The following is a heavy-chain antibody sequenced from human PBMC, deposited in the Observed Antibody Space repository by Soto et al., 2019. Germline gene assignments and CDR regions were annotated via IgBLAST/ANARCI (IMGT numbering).Heavy chain of an antibody. D-gene: IGHD6-19*01. J-gene: IGHJ5*02. V-gene: IGHV1-8*01. CDR3: SRNPYGSGLFDP. Sequence: QVQLVQSGAEVKKPGASVKVSCKASGYNFIDYDINWMRQSTGQGLEWMGWMTPNSGNTGYAQKFQGRVTLTRDTSIGTAYMELCRLKTEDTAVYYCSRNPYGSGLFDPWGQGTLVTVSS. CDR2: MTPNSGNT. CDR1: GYNFIDYD.